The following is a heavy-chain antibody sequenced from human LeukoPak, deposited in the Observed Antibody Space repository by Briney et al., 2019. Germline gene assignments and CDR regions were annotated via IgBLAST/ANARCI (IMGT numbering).Heavy chain of an antibody. CDR3: ARVGVDYYFDY. CDR1: GLTFSSYE. Sequence: GGSLRLSCAASGLTFSSYEMNWVRQAPGKGLEWVSYISSSGSTIYYADSVKGRFTISRDNAKNSLYLQMNSLRAEDTAVYYCARVGVDYYFDYWGQGTLVTVSS. CDR2: ISSSGSTI. V-gene: IGHV3-48*03. J-gene: IGHJ4*02.